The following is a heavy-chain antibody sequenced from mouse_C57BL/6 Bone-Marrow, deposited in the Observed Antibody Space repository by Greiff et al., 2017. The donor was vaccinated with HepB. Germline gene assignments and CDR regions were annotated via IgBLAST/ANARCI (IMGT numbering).Heavy chain of an antibody. CDR3: ARNDGYYQTWFAY. J-gene: IGHJ3*01. CDR2: IWRGGST. D-gene: IGHD2-3*01. Sequence: QVQLQQSGPGLVQPSQSLSITCTVSGFSLTSYGVHWVRQSPGKGLEWLGVIWRGGSTDYNAAFISRLSISKDNSKSKVFFKMSSLQADDTAIYYCARNDGYYQTWFAYWGQGTLVTVSA. V-gene: IGHV2-2*01. CDR1: GFSLTSYG.